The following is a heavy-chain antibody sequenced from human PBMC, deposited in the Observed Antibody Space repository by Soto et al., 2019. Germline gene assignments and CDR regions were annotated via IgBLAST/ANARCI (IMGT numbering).Heavy chain of an antibody. V-gene: IGHV3-74*01. CDR2: VNPDGTST. Sequence: EVQLVESGGGLVQPGGSLRLSCAASRLTLRTYWMNWVRQVPGKGLVWVARVNPDGTSTNYADSVKGRFTISRDNAKNTLSLQMNSLRGDDTALYYCACGLAWLFSWGQGTLVAVSS. CDR1: RLTLRTYW. CDR3: ACGLAWLFS. J-gene: IGHJ5*02. D-gene: IGHD3-10*01.